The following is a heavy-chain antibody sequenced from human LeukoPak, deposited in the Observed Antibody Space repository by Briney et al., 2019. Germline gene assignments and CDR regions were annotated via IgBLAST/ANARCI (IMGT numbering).Heavy chain of an antibody. CDR3: ARDFRGYCCSSSCLQPYYFDY. D-gene: IGHD2-2*01. CDR1: GFPFNSYD. CDR2: ISGSCGST. Sequence: PGGSLRLSCAASGFPFNSYDMSWAPQAPGKGLEWVLAISGSCGSTYYADSVKGRFTLPRDNPKNTLYLQMNRQRAEDTAVYYCARDFRGYCCSSSCLQPYYFDYWGQGTLVTVSS. J-gene: IGHJ4*02. V-gene: IGHV3-23*01.